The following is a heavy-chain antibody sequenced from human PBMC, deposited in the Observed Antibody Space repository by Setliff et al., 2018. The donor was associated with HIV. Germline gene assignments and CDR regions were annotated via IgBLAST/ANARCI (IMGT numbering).Heavy chain of an antibody. CDR3: ATRPRIAARPFDY. V-gene: IGHV4-31*03. J-gene: IGHJ4*02. CDR1: GVSVGSGDYY. CDR2: IFHSGDT. Sequence: LTCSVSGVSVGSGDYYWHWIRQHLEKALEWIGYIFHSGDTYYNPSLKSRISMSVDTSKNQFSLELTSLTAADTAVYYCATRPRIAARPFDYWGQGMLVTVPQ. D-gene: IGHD6-6*01.